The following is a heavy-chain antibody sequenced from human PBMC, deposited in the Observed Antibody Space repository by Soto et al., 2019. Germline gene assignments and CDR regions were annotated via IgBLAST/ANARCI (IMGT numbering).Heavy chain of an antibody. V-gene: IGHV3-23*01. CDR1: GFTCINHA. J-gene: IGHJ4*02. CDR2: ISGGGGST. CDR3: AKEGSITMIVSSTFDY. Sequence: SMRLSSAASGFTCINHAMSWVRKAPGKGLEWVSAISGGGGSTYYADSVKGRFTISRDNSKNTLYLQMNSLRAEDTAVYYCAKEGSITMIVSSTFDYWGQGTLVTVSS. D-gene: IGHD3-22*01.